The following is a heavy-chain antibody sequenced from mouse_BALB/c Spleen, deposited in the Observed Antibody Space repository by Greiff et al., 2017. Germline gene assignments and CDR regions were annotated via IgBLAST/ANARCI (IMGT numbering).Heavy chain of an antibody. D-gene: IGHD2-12*01. Sequence: EVQGVESGGGLVKPGGSLKLSCAASGFAFSSYDMSWVRQTPEKRLEWVAYISSGGGSTYYPDTVKGRFTISRDNAKNTLYLQMSSLKSEDTAMYYCARHSYSFAYWGQGTLVTVSA. J-gene: IGHJ3*01. CDR1: GFAFSSYD. CDR2: ISSGGGST. V-gene: IGHV5-12-1*01. CDR3: ARHSYSFAY.